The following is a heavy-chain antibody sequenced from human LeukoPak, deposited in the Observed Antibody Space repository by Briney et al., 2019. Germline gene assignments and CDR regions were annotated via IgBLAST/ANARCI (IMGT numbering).Heavy chain of an antibody. CDR2: IYYSGST. CDR3: ATTPYYDFWSGYPTYYYYYMDV. J-gene: IGHJ6*03. D-gene: IGHD3-3*01. Sequence: SETLSLTCTVSGGSISSSSYYWGWIRQPPGKGLEWIGSIYYSGSTYYNPSLKSRVTISVDTSKNQFSLKLSSVTAADTAVYYCATTPYYDFWSGYPTYYYYYMDVWGKGTMVTVSS. CDR1: GGSISSSSYY. V-gene: IGHV4-39*01.